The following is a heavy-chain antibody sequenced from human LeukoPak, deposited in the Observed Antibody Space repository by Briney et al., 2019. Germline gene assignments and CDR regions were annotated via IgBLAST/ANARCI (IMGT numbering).Heavy chain of an antibody. CDR3: AKDADY. J-gene: IGHJ4*02. Sequence: GGSLGLSCAASGFTFSSYGMHWVRQAPGKGLEWVAVISYDGSNKYYADSVKGRFTISRDNSKNTLYLQMNSLRAEDTAVYHCAKDADYWGQGTLVTVSS. CDR1: GFTFSSYG. CDR2: ISYDGSNK. V-gene: IGHV3-30*18.